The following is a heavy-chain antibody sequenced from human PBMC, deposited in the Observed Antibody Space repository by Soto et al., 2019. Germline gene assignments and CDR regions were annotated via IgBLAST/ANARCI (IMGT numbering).Heavy chain of an antibody. Sequence: XGTLSLTCTVSGGSISGYYWTVIRQPPGKGLEWIGYIYYRGSTNYNPSLKSRVTISVATSKNQFSLKLSSVTAADTAVYYCARGGPQQLATNWFDPWGQGTLVTVPQ. CDR2: IYYRGST. V-gene: IGHV4-59*01. D-gene: IGHD6-13*01. CDR3: ARGGPQQLATNWFDP. J-gene: IGHJ5*02. CDR1: GGSISGYY.